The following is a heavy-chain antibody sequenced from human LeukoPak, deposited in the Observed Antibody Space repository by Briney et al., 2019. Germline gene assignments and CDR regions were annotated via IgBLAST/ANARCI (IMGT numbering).Heavy chain of an antibody. V-gene: IGHV3-30-3*01. J-gene: IGHJ4*02. CDR3: ARDLSY. Sequence: PGGSLRLSCAASGFTFSSYTMHWVRQALGKGLEWVAVISYDGSNKYYADSVKGRFTISRDNSKNTLYLQMNSLRAEDTAVYYCARDLSYWGQGTLVTVSS. CDR2: ISYDGSNK. CDR1: GFTFSSYT.